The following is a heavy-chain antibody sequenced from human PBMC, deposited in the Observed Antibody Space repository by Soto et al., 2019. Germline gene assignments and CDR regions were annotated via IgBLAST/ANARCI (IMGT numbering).Heavy chain of an antibody. CDR3: AREILSPDFYFNVMDV. CDR2: ISAKKGNT. V-gene: IGHV1-18*04. Sequence: QGQLVQSGAEVKKPGASVKVSCKDSGYTFTSYGISWVRQAPGQGLEWMGWISAKKGNTKKAQKFQGRVTMTTNTSTPTAYTELRILRSDATAVNYCAREILSPDFYFNVMDVWGQGTTFTFSS. J-gene: IGHJ6*02. CDR1: GYTFTSYG. D-gene: IGHD2-15*01.